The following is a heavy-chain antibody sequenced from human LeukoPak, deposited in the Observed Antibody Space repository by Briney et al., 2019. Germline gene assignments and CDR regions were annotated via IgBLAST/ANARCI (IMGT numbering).Heavy chain of an antibody. CDR1: GYTFTDYY. V-gene: IGHV1-2*02. D-gene: IGHD3-10*01. CDR3: AITYYYGSGTNGAFDI. J-gene: IGHJ3*02. CDR2: INPYTGGT. Sequence: ASVKVSCKASGYTFTDYYMHWVRQAPGQGLEWMGWINPYTGGTNYAQKFQGRVTMTRDTSISTAYMDLSRLKSDDTAICYCAITYYYGSGTNGAFDIWGQGTMVTVSS.